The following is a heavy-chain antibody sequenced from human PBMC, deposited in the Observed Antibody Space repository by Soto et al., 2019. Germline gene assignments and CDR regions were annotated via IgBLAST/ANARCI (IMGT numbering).Heavy chain of an antibody. Sequence: GASVKVSCKASGYTFTNSGISWVRQAPGQGLEWMGGIIPIFGNTNYAQNVQGRVTLTTDTSTSTAYMELRSLRSNDTAIYYCAMVDVYVTPSPQDVWGQGTTVTVSS. J-gene: IGHJ6*02. CDR1: GYTFTNSG. D-gene: IGHD3-16*01. V-gene: IGHV1-18*01. CDR3: AMVDVYVTPSPQDV. CDR2: IIPIFGNT.